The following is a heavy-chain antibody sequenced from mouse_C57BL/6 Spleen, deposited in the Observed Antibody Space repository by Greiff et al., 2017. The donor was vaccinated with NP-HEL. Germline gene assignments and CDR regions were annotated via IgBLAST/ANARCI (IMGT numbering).Heavy chain of an antibody. J-gene: IGHJ2*01. V-gene: IGHV1S81*02. CDR1: GYTFTSYW. CDR3: ARINKIVPTYFDY. CDR2: TNPTNGRT. Sequence: VQLQQSGAELVKAGASVKMSCKASGYTFTSYWMHWVKQRLGQGLEWFAETNPTNGRTYYNEKFKSKATLTVDKSSSTAYMLLSGPTYEDPAVYYCARINKIVPTYFDYWGQGTTLTVSS. D-gene: IGHD5-1*01.